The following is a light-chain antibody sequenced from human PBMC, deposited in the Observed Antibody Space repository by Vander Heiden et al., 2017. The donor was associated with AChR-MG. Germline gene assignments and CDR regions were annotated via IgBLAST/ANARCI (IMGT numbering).Light chain of an antibody. J-gene: IGKJ4*01. Sequence: ATLSCRASQSVTSSYLSWYQQKPGQAPRILIYGASTRATGTPARFSGSGSGTDFTLTISSLQPEDFAIYYCQQDYKLPLTFGGGTKVEIK. V-gene: IGKV3D-7*01. CDR2: GAS. CDR3: QQDYKLPLT. CDR1: QSVTSSY.